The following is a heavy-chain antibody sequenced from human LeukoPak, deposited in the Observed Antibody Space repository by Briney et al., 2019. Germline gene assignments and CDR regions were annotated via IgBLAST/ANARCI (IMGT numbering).Heavy chain of an antibody. Sequence: SETLSLTCAVYGGSFSGYYWGWIRQPPGKGLEWIGEINHSGSTNYNPSLKSRVTISVDTSKNQFSLKLSSVTAADTAVYYCARGTAAGTVPLFDYWGQGTLVTVSS. CDR2: INHSGST. CDR3: ARGTAAGTVPLFDY. CDR1: GGSFSGYY. D-gene: IGHD6-13*01. V-gene: IGHV4-34*01. J-gene: IGHJ4*02.